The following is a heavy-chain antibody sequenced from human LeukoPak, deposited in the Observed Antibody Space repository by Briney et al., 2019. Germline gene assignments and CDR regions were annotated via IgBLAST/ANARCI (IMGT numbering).Heavy chain of an antibody. Sequence: SETLSLTCTVSGGSIGTYYWSWIRQPPGKGLEWIGYIYVTGTRYNPYLQSRVTISVDRSRNQFFLKMSSVTAADTAVYYCARHIGGGIEDMDVWGKGTKVIVSS. CDR1: GGSIGTYY. V-gene: IGHV4-59*08. CDR3: ARHIGGGIEDMDV. J-gene: IGHJ6*03. CDR2: IYVTGT. D-gene: IGHD3-16*02.